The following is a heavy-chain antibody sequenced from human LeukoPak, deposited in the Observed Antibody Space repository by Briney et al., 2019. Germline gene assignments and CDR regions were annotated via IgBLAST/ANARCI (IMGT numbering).Heavy chain of an antibody. CDR2: INHSGST. Sequence: SETLSLTCAVYGGSFSGYYWRWLRQPPGKGLEWIGEINHSGSTNYNPSLKGRVNLSVKPSQKQFSLKQSPVNAADTAGYYCARGSGITMVRGVIINWFDPWGQGTLVTVSS. D-gene: IGHD3-10*01. J-gene: IGHJ5*02. CDR3: ARGSGITMVRGVIINWFDP. V-gene: IGHV4-34*01. CDR1: GGSFSGYY.